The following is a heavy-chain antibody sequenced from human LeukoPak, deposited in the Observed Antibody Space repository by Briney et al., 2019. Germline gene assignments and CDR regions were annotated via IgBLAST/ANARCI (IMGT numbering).Heavy chain of an antibody. CDR3: ASEDRAHRDGMDV. CDR1: GGSISSGSYY. D-gene: IGHD1-14*01. J-gene: IGHJ6*02. V-gene: IGHV4-61*02. Sequence: SETLSLTCTVSGGSISSGSYYWSWIRQPAGTGLEWIGRIYTSGSTNYNPSLKSRVTISVDTSKNQFSLKLSSVTAADTAVYYCASEDRAHRDGMDVWGQGTTVTVSS. CDR2: IYTSGST.